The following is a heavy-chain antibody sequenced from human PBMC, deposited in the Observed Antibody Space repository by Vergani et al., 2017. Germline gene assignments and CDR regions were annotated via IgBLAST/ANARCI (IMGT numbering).Heavy chain of an antibody. CDR2: INPSGGHT. CDR3: ARGDYGILTGYRY. J-gene: IGHJ4*02. V-gene: IGHV1-46*03. Sequence: QVQVVQSGAEVKKSGASVKVSCKTSGYTFSTYYMHWVRQAPGQGLEWMGIINPSGGHTNYAQQFQGRVTMTRDTSTSTVYMELSSLRSEDTAIYYCARGDYGILTGYRYWGQGTLVTVSA. D-gene: IGHD3-9*01. CDR1: GYTFSTYY.